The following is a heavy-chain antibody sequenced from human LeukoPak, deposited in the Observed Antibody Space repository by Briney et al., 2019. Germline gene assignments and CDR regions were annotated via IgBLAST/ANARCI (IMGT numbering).Heavy chain of an antibody. Sequence: ASVKVSCKASGYTFTGYYMHWVRQAPGQGLEWMGWINPNSGGTNYAQKFQGRVTMTRDTSISTAYMELSRLRSDDTAVYYCARGGTRSTGYDILNGYILYFGYWGQGTLVTVSS. V-gene: IGHV1-2*02. J-gene: IGHJ4*02. CDR2: INPNSGGT. CDR1: GYTFTGYY. D-gene: IGHD3-9*01. CDR3: ARGGTRSTGYDILNGYILYFGY.